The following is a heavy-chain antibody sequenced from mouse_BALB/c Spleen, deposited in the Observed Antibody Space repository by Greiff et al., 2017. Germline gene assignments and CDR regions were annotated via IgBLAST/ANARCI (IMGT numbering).Heavy chain of an antibody. CDR1: GYSITSDYA. CDR2: ISYSGST. Sequence: EVQLQQSGPGLVKPSQSLSLTCTVTGYSITSDYAWNWIRQFPGNKLEWMGYISYSGSTSYNPSLKSRISITRDTSKNQFFLQLNSVTTEDTATYYCARGPYGNSDYWGQGTTLTVSS. D-gene: IGHD2-1*01. V-gene: IGHV3-2*02. J-gene: IGHJ2*01. CDR3: ARGPYGNSDY.